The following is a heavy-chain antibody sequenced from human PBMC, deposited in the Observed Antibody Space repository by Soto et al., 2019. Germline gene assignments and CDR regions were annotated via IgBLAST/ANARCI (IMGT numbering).Heavy chain of an antibody. CDR2: ISYDGSNK. CDR3: ARDKDKYSSSGYFDY. V-gene: IGHV3-30-3*01. CDR1: GFTCSSYA. J-gene: IGHJ4*02. D-gene: IGHD6-6*01. Sequence: SLRLSCAASGFTCSSYAMHWVRQAPGKGLEWVAVISYDGSNKYYADSVKGRFTISRDNSKNTLYLQMNSLRAEDTAVYYCARDKDKYSSSGYFDYWGQGTLVTVSS.